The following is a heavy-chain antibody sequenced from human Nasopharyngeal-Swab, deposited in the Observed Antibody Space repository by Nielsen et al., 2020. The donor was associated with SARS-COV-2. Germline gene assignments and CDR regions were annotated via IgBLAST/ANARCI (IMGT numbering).Heavy chain of an antibody. V-gene: IGHV4-34*01. CDR2: INHSGST. CDR3: AREHGYYYDSGGPAGDAFDI. CDR1: GGSFSGSY. J-gene: IGHJ3*02. Sequence: GSLRLSFAVYGGSFSGSYWSWIRQPPGKGLEWIGEINHSGSTNYNPSLKSRVTISVDTSKNQFSLKLTSVTAADTAVYYCAREHGYYYDSGGPAGDAFDIWGQGTMVTVSS. D-gene: IGHD3-22*01.